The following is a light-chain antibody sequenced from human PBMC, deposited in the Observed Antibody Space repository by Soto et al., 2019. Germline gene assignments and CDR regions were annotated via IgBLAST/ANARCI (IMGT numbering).Light chain of an antibody. CDR2: GAS. CDR1: QSVSSD. V-gene: IGKV3-15*01. CDR3: QQCSNWPYT. Sequence: ETVMTQSPGTLSVSVGDRVTLSCRASQSVSSDLAWYQQKSGQAPRLLVFGASTRATGIPARFSGSGTGTEFTLTISSLQSEDFAVYYCQQCSNWPYTFGQGTNLEIK. J-gene: IGKJ2*01.